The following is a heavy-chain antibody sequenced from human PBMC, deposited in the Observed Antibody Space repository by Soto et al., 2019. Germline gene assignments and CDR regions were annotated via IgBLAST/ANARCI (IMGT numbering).Heavy chain of an antibody. CDR1: GFTFSSYA. J-gene: IGHJ6*02. D-gene: IGHD2-2*01. V-gene: IGHV3-23*01. CDR2: ISGSAGRT. Sequence: GGSLRLSCTASGFTFSSYAMSWVRQAPGKGLEWVSIISGSAGRTYYADSVKGRFTVSRDNSKNTLYLQMNSLRAEDTAVYYCAKVTSARVFYFGLDVWGQGTTVAVSS. CDR3: AKVTSARVFYFGLDV.